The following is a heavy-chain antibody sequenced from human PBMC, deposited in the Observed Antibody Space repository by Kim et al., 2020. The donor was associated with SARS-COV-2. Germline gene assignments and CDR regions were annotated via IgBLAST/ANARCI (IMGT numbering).Heavy chain of an antibody. CDR2: INHSGST. J-gene: IGHJ4*02. CDR1: GGSFSGYY. D-gene: IGHD3-10*01. V-gene: IGHV4-34*01. CDR3: ARVKYYYGSGSYYIVEDVGFDY. Sequence: SETLSLTCAVYGGSFSGYYWSWIRQPPGKGLEWIGEINHSGSTNYNPSLKSRVTISVDTSKNQFSLKLSSVTAADTAVYYCARVKYYYGSGSYYIVEDVGFDYWGQGTLVTVSS.